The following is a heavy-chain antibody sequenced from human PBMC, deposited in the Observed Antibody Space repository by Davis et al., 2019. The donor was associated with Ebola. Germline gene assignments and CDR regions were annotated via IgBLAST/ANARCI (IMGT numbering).Heavy chain of an antibody. D-gene: IGHD2/OR15-2a*01. CDR2: FGTVGDT. J-gene: IGHJ3*02. CDR1: GFTFSSFA. Sequence: GESLKISCAVSGFTFSSFAMSWVRQAPGKGLEWVSTFGTVGDTYYADSVKGRFAMSRDNSRGTLYLQMNSLRVEDSAIYYCVKDSSNIWFDIWGQGTLITVSS. CDR3: VKDSSNIWFDI. V-gene: IGHV3-23*01.